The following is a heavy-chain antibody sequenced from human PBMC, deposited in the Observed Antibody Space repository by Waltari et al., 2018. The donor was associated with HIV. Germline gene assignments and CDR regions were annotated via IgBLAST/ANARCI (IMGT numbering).Heavy chain of an antibody. CDR1: GFTFSSYW. CDR3: ASEGSFLEWFYFDY. J-gene: IGHJ4*02. D-gene: IGHD3-3*01. V-gene: IGHV3-74*01. CDR2: INREGSST. Sequence: EVQLVESGGGLVQPGGSLRLSCAASGFTFSSYWMHWVRQAPGKGLGLVSRINREGSSTSYADSVKGRFTISRDNAKNTLYLQMNSLRAEDTAVYYCASEGSFLEWFYFDYWGQGTLVTVSS.